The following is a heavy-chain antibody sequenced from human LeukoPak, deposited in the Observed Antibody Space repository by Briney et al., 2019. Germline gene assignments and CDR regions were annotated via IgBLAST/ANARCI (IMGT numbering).Heavy chain of an antibody. CDR3: AKGTLGYCVGGSCYPLDV. V-gene: IGHV3-23*01. CDR1: GFTFNKYA. J-gene: IGHJ6*02. Sequence: GGPLRLSCAASGFTFNKYAMRWVRQAPGKGLEWISSISGGGGSTNYADSVKGRFTISRDNSKNMLYLQMNSLRAEDTAVYYCAKGTLGYCVGGSCYPLDVWGQGTTVTVSS. D-gene: IGHD2-15*01. CDR2: ISGGGGST.